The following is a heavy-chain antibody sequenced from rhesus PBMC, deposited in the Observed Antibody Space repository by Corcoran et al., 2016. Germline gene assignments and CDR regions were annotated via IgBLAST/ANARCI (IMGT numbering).Heavy chain of an antibody. V-gene: IGHV4-127*01. Sequence: QVQLQESGPGLVKPSETLSLTCAVSGYSISSGYGWSWIRQPPGKGLEWIGYIGGSSGSTNYNPSLKSRVTISKDTSKNHFSLRLSSVTAADTAVYYCARVNEDDYVYYYNGIDYWGQGVLVTVSS. CDR2: IGGSSGST. CDR1: GYSISSGYG. D-gene: IGHD3-9*01. J-gene: IGHJ4*01. CDR3: ARVNEDDYVYYYNGIDY.